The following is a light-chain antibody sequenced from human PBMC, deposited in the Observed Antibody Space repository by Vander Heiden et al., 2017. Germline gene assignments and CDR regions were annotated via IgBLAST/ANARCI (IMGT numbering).Light chain of an antibody. V-gene: IGLV2-11*01. Sequence: QSALTQPRSVSGPPGQSVTISCTGSSSDIGSYNYVSWYQPHPGQAPTVLIHDVTKRPSGVPDRFSGSKSGNTASLTISGLQAGDEAEYYCCSYAGNYIYIFGSGTKVTVL. CDR1: SSDIGSYNY. CDR3: CSYAGNYIYI. J-gene: IGLJ1*01. CDR2: DVT.